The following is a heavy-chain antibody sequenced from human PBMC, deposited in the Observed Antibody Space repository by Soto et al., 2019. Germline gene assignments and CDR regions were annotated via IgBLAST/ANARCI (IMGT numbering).Heavy chain of an antibody. CDR1: GDSISSYY. D-gene: IGHD3-22*01. Sequence: QVQLQESGPGLVKPSETLSLTCAVSGDSISSYYCMWIRQPPGKGLESIGYLYYGRSANYNPSLKGRVTLSVDTSTNQCSLTLRSLTAADTAVYYCALRSMAVVPDYWGQGTLVTVSS. J-gene: IGHJ4*02. CDR3: ALRSMAVVPDY. V-gene: IGHV4-59*01. CDR2: LYYGRSA.